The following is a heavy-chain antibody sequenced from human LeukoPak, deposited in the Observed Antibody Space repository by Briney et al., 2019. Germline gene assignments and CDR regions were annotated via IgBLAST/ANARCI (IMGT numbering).Heavy chain of an antibody. CDR3: ARGIAAAGTAPYYFDY. CDR2: INHSGST. Sequence: SETLSLTCAVYGGSFSGYYWSWIRQPPGKGLEWIGEINHSGSTNYNPSLKSRVTISVDTSKNQFSLKLSSVTAADTAVYYCARGIAAAGTAPYYFDYWGQGTLVTVSS. V-gene: IGHV4-34*01. CDR1: GGSFSGYY. D-gene: IGHD6-13*01. J-gene: IGHJ4*02.